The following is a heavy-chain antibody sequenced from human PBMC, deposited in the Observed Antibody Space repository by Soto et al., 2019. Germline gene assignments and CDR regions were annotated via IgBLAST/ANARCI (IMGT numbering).Heavy chain of an antibody. CDR3: ARYGFCCYEKGHYYGYGGMDD. V-gene: IGHV1-2*04. J-gene: IGHJ6*02. D-gene: IGHD5-12*01. CDR1: GYTFTGYY. CDR2: INPNSGGT. Sequence: ASVKVSCKASGYTFTGYYMHWVRQAPGQGLEWMGWINPNSGGTNYAQKFQGWVTMTRDTSISTAYMELSRLRSDDTAVYYCARYGFCCYEKGHYYGYGGMDDWGQGTMVTVSS.